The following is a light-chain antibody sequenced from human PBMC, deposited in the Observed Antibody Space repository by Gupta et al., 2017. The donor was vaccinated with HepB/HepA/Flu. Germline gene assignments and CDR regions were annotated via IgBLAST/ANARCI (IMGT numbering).Light chain of an antibody. J-gene: IGLJ2*01. V-gene: IGLV3-25*03. CDR2: SDT. CDR3: QAADTSSNYLV. Sequence: SYALPQPTSVSVSPGQTATITCSGDALPKQFAYWYQQKPGQAPVVIIYSDTERPSGIPERFSGSTSGTITTFTISGVQAEDEADYYCQAADTSSNYLVFGGGTKLTVL. CDR1: ALPKQF.